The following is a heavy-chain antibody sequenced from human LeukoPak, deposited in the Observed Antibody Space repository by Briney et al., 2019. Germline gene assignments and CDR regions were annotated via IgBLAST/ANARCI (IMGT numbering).Heavy chain of an antibody. D-gene: IGHD3-10*01. J-gene: IGHJ3*02. CDR1: GGSFSGYY. CDR2: INHSGST. Sequence: PSETLSLTCAVYGGSFSGYYWSWIRQPPGKGLEWIGEINHSGSTNYNPSLKSRVTISVDTSKNQFSLKLSSVTAADTAVYYCARGRVYYGHHDAFDIWGQGTMVTVSS. CDR3: ARGRVYYGHHDAFDI. V-gene: IGHV4-34*01.